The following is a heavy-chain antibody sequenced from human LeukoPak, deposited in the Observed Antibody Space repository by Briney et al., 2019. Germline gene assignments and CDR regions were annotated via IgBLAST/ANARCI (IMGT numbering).Heavy chain of an antibody. CDR2: IDPGDSYT. J-gene: IGHJ4*02. D-gene: IGHD3-10*01. Sequence: GESLEISCKGSGYSFTNDWITWVRQMPGKGLEWMGRIDPGDSYTNYSPSFQGRVTIPADKSISTAYMQWSSLKASDTGMYYCARGSGSPDYWGQGTLLSVYS. CDR3: ARGSGSPDY. V-gene: IGHV5-10-1*01. CDR1: GYSFTNDW.